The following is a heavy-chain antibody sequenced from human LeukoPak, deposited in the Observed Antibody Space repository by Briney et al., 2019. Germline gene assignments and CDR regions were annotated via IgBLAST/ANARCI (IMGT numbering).Heavy chain of an antibody. J-gene: IGHJ4*02. D-gene: IGHD3-22*01. Sequence: GGSLRLSCAASGFTFTNYEMTWVRQAPGKGLEWVSYISSSGTIIYYADSVKGRFTISRDNAKNSLYLQMNSLRAEDTAVYYCARDNYDSSTPYYFDYWGQGTLVTVSS. CDR2: ISSSGTII. CDR1: GFTFTNYE. CDR3: ARDNYDSSTPYYFDY. V-gene: IGHV3-48*03.